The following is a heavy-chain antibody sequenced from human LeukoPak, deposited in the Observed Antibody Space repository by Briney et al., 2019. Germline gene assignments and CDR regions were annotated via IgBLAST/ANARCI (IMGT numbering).Heavy chain of an antibody. CDR3: ARSRDVRGQQADGY. J-gene: IGHJ4*02. V-gene: IGHV3-33*01. CDR2: IWYDGSNK. CDR1: GFTFSSYG. Sequence: GGSLRLSCAASGFTFSSYGMHWVRQAPGKGLEWVAVIWYDGSNKYYADSVKGRFTISRDNSKNTLYLQMNSLRAEDTAVYYCARSRDVRGQQADGYWGQGTLVTVSS. D-gene: IGHD3-10*02.